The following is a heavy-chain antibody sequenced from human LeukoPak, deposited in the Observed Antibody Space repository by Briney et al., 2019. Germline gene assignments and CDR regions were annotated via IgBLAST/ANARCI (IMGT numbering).Heavy chain of an antibody. CDR2: IIPIFGTA. CDR3: AREYCSSTSCSGGVYYYYYGMDV. Sequence: SVKVSCKAPGGTFSSYAISWVRQAPGQGLEWMGGIIPIFGTANYAQKFQGRVTITADESTSTAYMELSSLRSEDTAVYYCAREYCSSTSCSGGVYYYYYGMDVWGQGTTVTVSS. J-gene: IGHJ6*02. CDR1: GGTFSSYA. D-gene: IGHD2-2*01. V-gene: IGHV1-69*13.